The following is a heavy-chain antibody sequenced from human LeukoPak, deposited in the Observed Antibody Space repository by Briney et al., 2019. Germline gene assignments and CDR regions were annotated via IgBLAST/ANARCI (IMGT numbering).Heavy chain of an antibody. CDR3: AKDLSSAITSALVLDV. D-gene: IGHD3-22*01. V-gene: IGHV3-9*01. Sequence: GGSLRLSCAASGFTFNTYSMMWVRQAPGKGLEWVAGITWNRDNIGYGDSVKGRFTISRDNVKNVLYLQMNSLRPEDTALYYCAKDLSSAITSALVLDVWGQGTTVTVS. CDR1: GFTFNTYS. CDR2: ITWNRDNI. J-gene: IGHJ6*02.